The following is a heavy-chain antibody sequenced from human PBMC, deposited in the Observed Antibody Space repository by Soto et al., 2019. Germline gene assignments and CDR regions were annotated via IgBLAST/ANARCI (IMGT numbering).Heavy chain of an antibody. CDR3: ARYPVVVVPAANYGLDV. CDR2: IYYSGST. Sequence: SETLSLTXTVSGGSISSYYWSWIRQPPGKGLEWIGYIYYSGSTNYNPSLKSRVTISVDTSKNHFSLRLRSVTPADTAVYYCARYPVVVVPAANYGLDVWGQGTTVTVSS. V-gene: IGHV4-59*12. D-gene: IGHD2-2*01. CDR1: GGSISSYY. J-gene: IGHJ6*02.